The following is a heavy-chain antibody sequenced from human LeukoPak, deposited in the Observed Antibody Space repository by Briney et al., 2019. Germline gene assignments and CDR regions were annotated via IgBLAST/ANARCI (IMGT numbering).Heavy chain of an antibody. J-gene: IGHJ6*02. CDR2: IYYSGST. CDR3: ARRYYGSGSYQPYYYYYGMDV. D-gene: IGHD3-10*01. V-gene: IGHV4-39*01. Sequence: SETLSLTCTVSGGSISSSSYYWGWIRQPPGKGLEWIGSIYYSGSTYYNPSLKSRVTISVDTSKNQFSLKLSSVTAADTAVYYCARRYYGSGSYQPYYYYYGMDVWGQGTTATVSS. CDR1: GGSISSSSYY.